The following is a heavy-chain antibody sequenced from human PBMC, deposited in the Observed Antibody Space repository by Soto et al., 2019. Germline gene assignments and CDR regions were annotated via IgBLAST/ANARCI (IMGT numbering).Heavy chain of an antibody. CDR2: ISGSGGST. Sequence: GGSLRLSCAASGFTFSSYAMSWVRQAPGKGLEWVSAISGSGGSTYYADSVKGRFTISRDNSKNTLYLQMNSLRAEDTAVYYCAKDSTKLAYCGGDCYSIDAFDIWGQGTMVTVSS. CDR1: GFTFSSYA. CDR3: AKDSTKLAYCGGDCYSIDAFDI. J-gene: IGHJ3*02. D-gene: IGHD2-21*02. V-gene: IGHV3-23*01.